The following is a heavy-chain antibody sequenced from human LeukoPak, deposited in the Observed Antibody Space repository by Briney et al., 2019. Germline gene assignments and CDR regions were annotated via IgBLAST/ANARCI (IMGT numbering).Heavy chain of an antibody. J-gene: IGHJ4*02. CDR1: GFTFSSYA. Sequence: GGSLRLSCAASGFTFSSYAMHWVRQAPGKGLEWVAVISYDGSNKYYADSVKGRFTISRDNSKNTLYLQMNSLRAEDTAVYYCARPGYYDSSGYSYYFDYWGQGTLVTVSS. CDR3: ARPGYYDSSGYSYYFDY. D-gene: IGHD3-22*01. CDR2: ISYDGSNK. V-gene: IGHV3-30-3*01.